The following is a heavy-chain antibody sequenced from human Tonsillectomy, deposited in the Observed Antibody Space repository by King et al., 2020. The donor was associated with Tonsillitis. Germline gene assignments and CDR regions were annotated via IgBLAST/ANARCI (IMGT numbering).Heavy chain of an antibody. CDR3: ARPYSQAARGTFGM. D-gene: IGHD2-15*01. V-gene: IGHV4-59*08. Sequence: QLQESGPGLVKPSETLSLTCTVSGGSISGYYWSWIRQPPGEGLEWIGYIYYSGSTNYNPSLKSRVTISVDTSKNQFSLMLSSVTAADTAVYYCARPYSQAARGTFGMWGQGTMVTVSS. J-gene: IGHJ3*02. CDR1: GGSISGYY. CDR2: IYYSGST.